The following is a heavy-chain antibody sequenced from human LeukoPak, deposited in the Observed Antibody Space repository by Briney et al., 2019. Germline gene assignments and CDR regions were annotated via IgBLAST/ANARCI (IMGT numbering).Heavy chain of an antibody. CDR1: GFTFSSYS. CDR2: ITSSSSHI. CDR3: ARTWKYYFDN. J-gene: IGHJ4*02. D-gene: IGHD1-1*01. Sequence: PGGSLRLSCAASGFTFSSYSMNWVRQAPGEGLEGVSSITSSSSHIYYADSVKGRFTISRDNAKNSLFLQMNSLRADDTAVYYCARTWKYYFDNWGQGTLVTVSS. V-gene: IGHV3-21*01.